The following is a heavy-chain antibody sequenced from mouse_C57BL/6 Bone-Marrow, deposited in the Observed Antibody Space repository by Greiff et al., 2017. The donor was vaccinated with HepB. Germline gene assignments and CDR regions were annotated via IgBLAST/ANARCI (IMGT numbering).Heavy chain of an antibody. J-gene: IGHJ3*01. Sequence: QVQLQQPGAELVKPGASVKMSCKASGYTFTSYWITWVKQRPGQGLEWIGDIYPGSGSTNYNEKFKSKATLTVDTSSSTAYMQLSSLTSEDSAVYYCARYYGSPKPVFAYWGQGTLVTVSA. D-gene: IGHD1-1*01. CDR1: GYTFTSYW. CDR2: IYPGSGST. CDR3: ARYYGSPKPVFAY. V-gene: IGHV1-55*01.